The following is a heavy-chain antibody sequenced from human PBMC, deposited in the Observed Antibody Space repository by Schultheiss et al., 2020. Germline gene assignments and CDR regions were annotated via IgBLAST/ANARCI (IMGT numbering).Heavy chain of an antibody. CDR1: GGTFSSYA. CDR3: ARGGIAAAKPWFDP. V-gene: IGHV1-69*06. D-gene: IGHD6-13*01. Sequence: SVKISCKASGGTFSSYAISWVRQAPGQGLEWMGGIIPIFGTANYAQKFQGRVTITADKSTSTAYMELSSLRSEDTAVYYCARGGIAAAKPWFDPWGQGTLVTVSS. J-gene: IGHJ5*02. CDR2: IIPIFGTA.